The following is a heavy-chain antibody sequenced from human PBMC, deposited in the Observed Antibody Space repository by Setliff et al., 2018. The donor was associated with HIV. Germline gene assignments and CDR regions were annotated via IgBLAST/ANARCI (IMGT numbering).Heavy chain of an antibody. CDR3: ATYRGYNSGDRWSFFDY. J-gene: IGHJ4*02. D-gene: IGHD2-15*01. Sequence: GVSLRRSCAASGFTFSKYRMIWVRPAPGKGLEWVANIDPYGSEKNYVDSVEGRFTSARDNARNTLFLQINSLRAEDTAVYYCATYRGYNSGDRWSFFDYWGQGTLVTVSS. CDR1: GFTFSKYR. CDR2: IDPYGSEK. V-gene: IGHV3-7*01.